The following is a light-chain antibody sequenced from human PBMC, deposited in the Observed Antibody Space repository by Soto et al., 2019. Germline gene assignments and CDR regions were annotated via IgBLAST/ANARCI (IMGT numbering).Light chain of an antibody. Sequence: EIVMTQSPATLSVSPGERATLSCRASQSVSSNLAWYQQKPGQAPRILIYGASTTATGIPARLSGSGSGTEFSLTISSLQSEDFSVYYCQLYDNWPPFTFGQGTKLEIQ. V-gene: IGKV3-15*01. CDR1: QSVSSN. CDR2: GAS. J-gene: IGKJ2*01. CDR3: QLYDNWPPFT.